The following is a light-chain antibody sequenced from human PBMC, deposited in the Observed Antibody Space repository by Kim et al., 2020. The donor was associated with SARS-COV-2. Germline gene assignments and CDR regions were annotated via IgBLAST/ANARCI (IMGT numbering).Light chain of an antibody. Sequence: QSALTQPPSASGSPAQSVTISCTGTSSDVGAYDFVSWYQQHPGKAPKLIIYEVTKRPSGVPARFSGSKSGNTATLTVSGLQAEDEAHYYCSSFAGRSSVHVFGTGTKVTVL. CDR2: EVT. J-gene: IGLJ1*01. CDR3: SSFAGRSSVHV. V-gene: IGLV2-8*01. CDR1: SSDVGAYDF.